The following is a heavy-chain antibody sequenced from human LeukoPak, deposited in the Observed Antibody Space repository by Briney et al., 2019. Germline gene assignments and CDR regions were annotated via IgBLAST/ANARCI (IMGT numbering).Heavy chain of an antibody. Sequence: PGGSLRLSCAASEFTFSSYGMHWVRQAPGKGLEWVAVISYDGSNKYYADSVKGRFTISRDNSKNTLYLQMNSLRAEDTAVYYCAKDLFDYDFWSGYLYPTYYYYGMDVWGQGTTVTVSS. J-gene: IGHJ6*02. V-gene: IGHV3-30*18. CDR1: EFTFSSYG. D-gene: IGHD3-3*01. CDR3: AKDLFDYDFWSGYLYPTYYYYGMDV. CDR2: ISYDGSNK.